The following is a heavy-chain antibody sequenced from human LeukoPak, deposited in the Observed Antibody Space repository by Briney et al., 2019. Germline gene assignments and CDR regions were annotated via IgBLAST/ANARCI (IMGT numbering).Heavy chain of an antibody. V-gene: IGHV4-39*01. J-gene: IGHJ4*02. D-gene: IGHD3-10*01. CDR1: GGSISSSSYY. Sequence: SETLSLIXTVSGGSISSSSYYWGWIRQPPGKGLEWIGSIYYSGSTYYNPSLKSRVTISVDTSKNQFSLKLSSVTAADTVVYYCARHGLSSGSYDYWGQGTLVTVSS. CDR2: IYYSGST. CDR3: ARHGLSSGSYDY.